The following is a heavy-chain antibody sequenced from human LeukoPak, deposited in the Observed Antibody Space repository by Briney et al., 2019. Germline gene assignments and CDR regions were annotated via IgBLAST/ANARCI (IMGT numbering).Heavy chain of an antibody. J-gene: IGHJ4*02. V-gene: IGHV3-21*01. CDR1: GFTFSSFT. CDR2: ISSSSSNI. CDR3: ARLTFGGVIGFDY. D-gene: IGHD3-16*02. Sequence: GGSLRLSCAASGFTFSSFTMNWVRQAPGRGLEWVSSISSSSSNIYYADSVKGRFTISRDNAKNSLYLQMNSLRAEDTAVYYCARLTFGGVIGFDYWGQGTLVTVSS.